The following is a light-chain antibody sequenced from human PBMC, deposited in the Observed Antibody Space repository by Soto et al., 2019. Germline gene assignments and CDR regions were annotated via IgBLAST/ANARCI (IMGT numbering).Light chain of an antibody. V-gene: IGLV1-40*01. J-gene: IGLJ3*02. CDR2: GNS. CDR3: QSYDSSLSGSV. Sequence: QSVLTQPPSASGTPGQRVTISCSESTSNIGSKTVSWYQQLPGSAPKVLIYGNSNRPSGVPDRFSGSKSGTSASLAITGLQAEDEADYYCQSYDSSLSGSVFGGGTKLTVL. CDR1: TSNIGSKT.